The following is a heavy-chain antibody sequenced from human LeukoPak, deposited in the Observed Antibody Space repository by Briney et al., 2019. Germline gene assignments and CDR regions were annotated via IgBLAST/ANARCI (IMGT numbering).Heavy chain of an antibody. J-gene: IGHJ6*02. CDR2: ISSSSTYI. CDR3: AREAIAASYGMDV. D-gene: IGHD6-13*01. Sequence: GGSLRLSCAASGFIFSSYNMHWVRQAPGMGLEWVSSISSSSTYIYYADSLKGRFTISRDNAKNSLYLQMNSLRAEDTAVYCCAREAIAASYGMDVWGQGTTVTVSS. CDR1: GFIFSSYN. V-gene: IGHV3-21*01.